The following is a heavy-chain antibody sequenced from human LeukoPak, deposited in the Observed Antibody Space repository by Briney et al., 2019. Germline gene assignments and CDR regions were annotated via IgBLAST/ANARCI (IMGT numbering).Heavy chain of an antibody. V-gene: IGHV3-30-3*01. CDR3: ARGVGATNHFDY. CDR1: GFTFSSYA. Sequence: GGCLRLSCAASGFTFSSYAMHWVRQAPGKGLEWVAVISYDGSNKYYADSVKGRFTISRDNSKNTLYLQMNSLRAEDTAVYYCARGVGATNHFDYWGQGTLVTVSS. D-gene: IGHD1-26*01. J-gene: IGHJ4*02. CDR2: ISYDGSNK.